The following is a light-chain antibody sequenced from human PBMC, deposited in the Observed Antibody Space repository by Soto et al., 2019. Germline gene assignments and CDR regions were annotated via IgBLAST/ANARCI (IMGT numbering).Light chain of an antibody. Sequence: DIQMTQSPSSVSASVGDRVTITCRASQGITNRLACYQQKPGKAPKLLIYEASSLQSGVPSRISGSGSGTDFTLTISSLQPEHFATYYCQQANSFPITFGQGTRLEI. V-gene: IGKV1D-12*01. CDR1: QGITNR. J-gene: IGKJ5*01. CDR3: QQANSFPIT. CDR2: EAS.